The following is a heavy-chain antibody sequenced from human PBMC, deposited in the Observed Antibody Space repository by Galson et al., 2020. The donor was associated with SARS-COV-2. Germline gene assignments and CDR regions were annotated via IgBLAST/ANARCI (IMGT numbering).Heavy chain of an antibody. D-gene: IGHD3-3*01. V-gene: IGHV4-4*02. CDR2: IYHTGST. Sequence: SETLSLTCAVSGGSISSSNWWSWVRQPPGKGLEWIGEIYHTGSTNYNPSLKSRVTISVDKSKNQFSLKLSSVTAADTAVYYCARGTRNKTIFGVVIIRGGWFDPWGQGTLVTVSS. CDR1: GGSISSSNW. J-gene: IGHJ5*02. CDR3: ARGTRNKTIFGVVIIRGGWFDP.